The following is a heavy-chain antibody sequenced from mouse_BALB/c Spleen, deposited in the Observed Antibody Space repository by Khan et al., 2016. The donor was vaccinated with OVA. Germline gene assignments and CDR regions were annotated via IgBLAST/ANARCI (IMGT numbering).Heavy chain of an antibody. CDR3: SRDYWLTY. CDR2: ISSGGNT. CDR1: GFTFSNYA. Sequence: EVELVESGGGLVKPGGSLKLSCAASGFTFSNYAMSWVRQTPEKRLEWVASISSGGNTYYPDSVKGRFTISRDNARDILYLQMSSLRSEDTAMYYGSRDYWLTYWGQGTLVTVSA. V-gene: IGHV5-6-5*01. J-gene: IGHJ3*01.